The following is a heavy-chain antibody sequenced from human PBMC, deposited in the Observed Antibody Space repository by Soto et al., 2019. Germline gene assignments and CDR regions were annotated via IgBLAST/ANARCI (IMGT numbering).Heavy chain of an antibody. D-gene: IGHD3-22*01. CDR2: ISGYNGDT. Sequence: GASVKVSCKASGYTFASYGISWVRQAPGQGLEWLAWISGYNGDTHSAQKLQDRVTLTTDTSTNTVYMELSSLRSEDTAVYYCARDFSMVVVAPGYWGQGTLVTVSS. V-gene: IGHV1-18*01. J-gene: IGHJ4*02. CDR3: ARDFSMVVVAPGY. CDR1: GYTFASYG.